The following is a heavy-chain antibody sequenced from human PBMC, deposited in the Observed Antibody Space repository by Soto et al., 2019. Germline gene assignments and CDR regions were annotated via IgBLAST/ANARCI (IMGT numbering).Heavy chain of an antibody. J-gene: IGHJ6*02. CDR2: MNPNSGNT. CDR3: ARVGGGYNWNYGSYYYYGMDV. D-gene: IGHD1-7*01. CDR1: GGTFSSYA. Sequence: RASVKVSCKTSGGTFSSYAINWVRQATGQGLEWMGWMNPNSGNTGYAQKFQGRVTMTRNTSISTAYMELSSLRSEDTAVYYCARVGGGYNWNYGSYYYYGMDVWGQGTTVTVSS. V-gene: IGHV1-8*02.